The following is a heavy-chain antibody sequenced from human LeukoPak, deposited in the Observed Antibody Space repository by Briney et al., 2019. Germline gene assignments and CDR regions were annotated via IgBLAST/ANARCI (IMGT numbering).Heavy chain of an antibody. CDR1: GFTFSSYA. CDR3: ARDGEIAVAGTMGGYFDY. J-gene: IGHJ4*02. CDR2: ISYDGSNK. Sequence: GGSLRLSCVASGFTFSSYAMHWVRQAPGKGLEWVAVISYDGSNKYYADSVKGRFTISRDNSKNTLYLQMNSLRAEDTAVYYCARDGEIAVAGTMGGYFDYWGQGTLVTVSS. D-gene: IGHD6-19*01. V-gene: IGHV3-30*04.